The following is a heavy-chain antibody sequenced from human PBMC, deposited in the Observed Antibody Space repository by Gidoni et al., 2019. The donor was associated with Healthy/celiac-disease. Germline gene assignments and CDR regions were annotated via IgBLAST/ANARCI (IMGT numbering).Heavy chain of an antibody. CDR2: ISGSGGST. CDR3: AKAWMSGYDFRGYYYYGMDV. J-gene: IGHJ6*02. D-gene: IGHD5-12*01. CDR1: GFTFSSYA. Sequence: EVQLLESGGGLVQPGGSLRLSCAASGFTFSSYAMNWVRQAPGKGLEWVSAISGSGGSTYYADSVKGRFTISRDNSKNTLYLQMNSLRAEDTAVYYCAKAWMSGYDFRGYYYYGMDVWGQGTTVTVSS. V-gene: IGHV3-23*01.